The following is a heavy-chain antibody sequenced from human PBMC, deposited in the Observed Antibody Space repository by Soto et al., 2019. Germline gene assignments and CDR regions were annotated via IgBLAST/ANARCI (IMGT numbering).Heavy chain of an antibody. V-gene: IGHV4-59*01. CDR2: IYYTGST. J-gene: IGHJ5*02. Sequence: PSETLRITCTFSVGSISVYYWSWIRQPPGKGLEWIGYIYYTGSTYYNPSLKSRVTISLDTSRNQFSLKLTSVTAADTAVYYCARVAGKNYFDPWGQGTMVTVSS. CDR3: ARVAGKNYFDP. CDR1: VGSISVYY. D-gene: IGHD1-7*01.